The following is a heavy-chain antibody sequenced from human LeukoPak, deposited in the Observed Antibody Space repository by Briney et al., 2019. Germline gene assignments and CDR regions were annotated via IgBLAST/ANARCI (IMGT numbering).Heavy chain of an antibody. CDR2: IYYSGGT. Sequence: PSETLSLTCTVSGGSISSYYWSWIRQPPGKGLDWLGYIYYSGGTNYNLSLKSRVTISVDTSKNQFSLKLTSVTAADAAVYYCARPGSSTSFIGTFDIWGQGTMVSVSS. D-gene: IGHD2-2*01. V-gene: IGHV4-59*01. CDR3: ARPGSSTSFIGTFDI. CDR1: GGSISSYY. J-gene: IGHJ3*02.